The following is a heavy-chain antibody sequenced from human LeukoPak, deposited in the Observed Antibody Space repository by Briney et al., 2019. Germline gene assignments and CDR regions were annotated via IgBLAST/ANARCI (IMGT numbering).Heavy chain of an antibody. V-gene: IGHV4-4*09. J-gene: IGHJ5*02. Sequence: SVTLSLTCTVCRGSISSYYWSWLRQPPGKGLEWIGYIYTSGSTNYKPSLQSRVTISVDTSKNPFSLKLSSVTAADTAVYYCARHGRSVEQQLGVWFDPRGQGTLVTVSS. CDR2: IYTSGST. CDR1: RGSISSYY. D-gene: IGHD6-13*01. CDR3: ARHGRSVEQQLGVWFDP.